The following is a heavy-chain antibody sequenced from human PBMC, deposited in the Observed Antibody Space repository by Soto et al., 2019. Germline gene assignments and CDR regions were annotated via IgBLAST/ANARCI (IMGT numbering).Heavy chain of an antibody. D-gene: IGHD3-10*01. CDR2: ISYDGSNK. J-gene: IGHJ4*02. Sequence: QVQLVESGGGVVQPGRSLRLSCAASGFTFSSYGMHWVRQAPGKGLEWVAVISYDGSNKYYADSVKGRFTISRDNSKNTLYLQMNSLRAEDTAVYYCARDRAPLYYYGSGSYFDYWGQGTLVTVSS. V-gene: IGHV3-30*03. CDR3: ARDRAPLYYYGSGSYFDY. CDR1: GFTFSSYG.